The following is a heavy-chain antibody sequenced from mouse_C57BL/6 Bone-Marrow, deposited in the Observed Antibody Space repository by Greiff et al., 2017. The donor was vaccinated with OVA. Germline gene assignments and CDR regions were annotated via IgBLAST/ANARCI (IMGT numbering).Heavy chain of an antibody. V-gene: IGHV1-4*01. CDR3: AKSKGEY. CDR1: GYTFTSYT. D-gene: IGHD1-3*01. J-gene: IGHJ2*01. Sequence: LQQSGAELARPGASVKMSCKASGYTFTSYTMHWVKQRPGQGLEWIGYINPSSGYTKYNQKFKDKATLTVDKSTSTAYMQLSSLTSEDSAVYYCAKSKGEYWGQGTTLTVSS. CDR2: INPSSGYT.